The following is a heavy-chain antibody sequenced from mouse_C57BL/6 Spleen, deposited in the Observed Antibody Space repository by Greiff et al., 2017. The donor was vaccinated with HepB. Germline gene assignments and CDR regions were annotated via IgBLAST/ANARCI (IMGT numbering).Heavy chain of an antibody. CDR2: IDPENGDT. CDR3: TVVGQGYFDV. D-gene: IGHD1-1*01. V-gene: IGHV14-4*01. J-gene: IGHJ1*03. CDR1: GFNIKDDY. Sequence: VQLKESGAELVRPGASVKLSCTASGFNIKDDYMHWVKQRPEQGLEWIGWIDPENGDTEYASKFQGKATITADTSSNTAYLQLSSLTSEDTAVYYCTVVGQGYFDVWGTGTTVTVSS.